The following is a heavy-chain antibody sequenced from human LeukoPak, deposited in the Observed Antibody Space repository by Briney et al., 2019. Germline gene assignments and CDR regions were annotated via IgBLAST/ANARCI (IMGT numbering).Heavy chain of an antibody. CDR1: GFTFSSYR. D-gene: IGHD5-18*01. Sequence: PGGSLRLSCAASGFTFSSYRMNWVRQAPGKGLEWVSSISSSSSYIYYADSVKGRFTIARVNAKNSLYLQINSLRAEDTAVYSRARDGYNYSINWADPWAQDTLVTVSS. CDR3: ARDGYNYSINWADP. J-gene: IGHJ5*02. V-gene: IGHV3-21*01. CDR2: ISSSSSYI.